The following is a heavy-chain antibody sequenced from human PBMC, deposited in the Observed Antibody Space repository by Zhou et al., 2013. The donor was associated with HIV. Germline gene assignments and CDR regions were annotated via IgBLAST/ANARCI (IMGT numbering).Heavy chain of an antibody. CDR2: INPGGTT. J-gene: IGHJ4*02. V-gene: IGHV1-46*01. CDR1: GYTFANFY. CDR3: ATYGPGYNWMYK. Sequence: QVRLVQSGAEVKVPGASVKLSCKTSGYTFANFYIHWVKQTPGRGLQWMGLINPGGTTNYAPSFQGRLALTRDTSTNTVYMELNSLTSDDTAVYYCATYGPGYNWMYKWGQGTLVTVSS. D-gene: IGHD1-20*01.